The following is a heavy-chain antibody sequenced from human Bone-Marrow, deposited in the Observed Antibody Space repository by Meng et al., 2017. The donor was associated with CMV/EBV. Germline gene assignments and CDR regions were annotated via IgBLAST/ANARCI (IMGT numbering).Heavy chain of an antibody. D-gene: IGHD3-10*01. CDR1: GFTFSSYA. CDR3: ARGKSVNGNAAGS. J-gene: IGHJ4*02. Sequence: GESLKISCAASGFTFSSYAMHWVRQAPGKGLVWVSRINSDGSSTSYADSVKGRFTISRDNAKNSLYLQMDSLRAEDTAVYYCARGKSVNGNAAGSWGQGTLVTVSS. V-gene: IGHV3-74*01. CDR2: INSDGSST.